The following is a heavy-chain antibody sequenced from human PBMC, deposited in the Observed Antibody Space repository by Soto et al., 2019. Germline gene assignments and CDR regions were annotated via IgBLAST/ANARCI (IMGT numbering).Heavy chain of an antibody. J-gene: IGHJ3*02. D-gene: IGHD5-12*01. CDR2: IIPILGIA. CDR3: ARGDVYSGYDLVAFDI. CDR1: GGTFSSYT. Sequence: GASVKVSCKASGGTFSSYTISWVRQAPGQGLEWMGRIIPILGIANYAQKFQGRVTITADKSTSTAYMELSSLRSEDTAVYYCARGDVYSGYDLVAFDIWGQGTMVPVSS. V-gene: IGHV1-69*02.